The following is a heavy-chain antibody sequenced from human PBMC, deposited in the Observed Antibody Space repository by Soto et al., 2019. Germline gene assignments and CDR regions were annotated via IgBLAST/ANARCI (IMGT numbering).Heavy chain of an antibody. CDR2: ISYDGSNK. CDR1: GFTFSSYG. V-gene: IGHV3-30*18. J-gene: IGHJ6*02. D-gene: IGHD2-8*01. Sequence: GGSLRLSCAASGFTFSSYGMHWVRQAPGKGLEWVAVISYDGSNKYYADSVKGRFTISRDNSKNTLYLQMNSLRAEDTAVYYCAKDLSVRCTNGVCYPIYYYGMDVWGQGTTVTVSS. CDR3: AKDLSVRCTNGVCYPIYYYGMDV.